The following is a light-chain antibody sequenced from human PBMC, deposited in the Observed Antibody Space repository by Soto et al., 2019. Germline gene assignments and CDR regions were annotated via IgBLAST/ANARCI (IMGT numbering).Light chain of an antibody. J-gene: IGKJ4*01. Sequence: EIVLTQSPGTLSLSPGERATLSCRASQSFSSSYLAWYQQKPGQAPRLLLYDASNRATGIPARFSGSGSGRDFTLTISSLEPEDFAVYYCHQRSNWPLTFGGGTKVEIK. CDR2: DAS. CDR3: HQRSNWPLT. V-gene: IGKV3-11*02. CDR1: QSFSSSY.